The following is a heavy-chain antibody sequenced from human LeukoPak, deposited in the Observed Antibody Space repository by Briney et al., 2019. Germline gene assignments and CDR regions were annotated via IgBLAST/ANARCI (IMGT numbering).Heavy chain of an antibody. J-gene: IGHJ4*02. CDR2: IYSGAST. CDR3: ARDAYSSGWYRYFDY. Sequence: GGSLRLSCAASGFTVSSNHMSWVRQAPGKGLEWVSVIYSGASTYYADSVRGRFTISRDNSKNTLYLQMNSLRAEDTAAYYCARDAYSSGWYRYFDYWGQGTLVTVSS. CDR1: GFTVSSNH. D-gene: IGHD6-19*01. V-gene: IGHV3-66*01.